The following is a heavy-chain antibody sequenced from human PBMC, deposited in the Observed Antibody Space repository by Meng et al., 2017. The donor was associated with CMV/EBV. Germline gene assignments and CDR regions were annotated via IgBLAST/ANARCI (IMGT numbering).Heavy chain of an antibody. CDR3: ARDLGYCSGGSCYSYYFDY. Sequence: GESLKISCAASGFTFSSYAMSWVRQAPGKGLEWVSAISGSGGSTYYADSVKGRFTISRDNSKNTLYLQMNSLRAEDTAAYYCARDLGYCSGGSCYSYYFDYWGQGTLVTVSS. CDR1: GFTFSSYA. V-gene: IGHV3-23*01. J-gene: IGHJ4*02. CDR2: ISGSGGST. D-gene: IGHD2-15*01.